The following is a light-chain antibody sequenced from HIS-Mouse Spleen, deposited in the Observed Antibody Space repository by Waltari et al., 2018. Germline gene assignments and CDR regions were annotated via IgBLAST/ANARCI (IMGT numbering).Light chain of an antibody. CDR2: EVS. CDR1: SSDVGSYNR. Sequence: QSALTQPASVSGSPGQSITISCTGTSSDVGSYNRVSWYQQPPGTAPKLMIYEVSNRPSGVPARFSGSKSGNTASLTISGLQAEDEADYYCSSYTSSSTLVFGGGTKLTVL. V-gene: IGLV2-18*02. CDR3: SSYTSSSTLV. J-gene: IGLJ2*01.